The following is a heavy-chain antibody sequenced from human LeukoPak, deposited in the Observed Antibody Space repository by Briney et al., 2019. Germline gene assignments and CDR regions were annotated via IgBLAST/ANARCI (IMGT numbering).Heavy chain of an antibody. CDR3: ARGPPPDFDY. J-gene: IGHJ4*02. Sequence: PSETLSLTCTVSGDSISSYYWSWIRQPAGKGLEWIGRIHPSGSTNYNPSLKSRVTLSVDTSKNQFSLRLSSVTAADTAVYYCARGPPPDFDYWGRGTLVTVSS. CDR1: GDSISSYY. V-gene: IGHV4-4*07. CDR2: IHPSGST.